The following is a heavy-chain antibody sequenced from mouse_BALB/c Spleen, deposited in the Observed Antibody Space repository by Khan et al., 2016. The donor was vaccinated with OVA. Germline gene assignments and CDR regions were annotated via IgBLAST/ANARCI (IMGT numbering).Heavy chain of an antibody. CDR1: GYTFTSYT. CDR3: VREGAYYRNEGWFAY. CDR2: INPSNGYT. V-gene: IGHV1-4*01. Sequence: QIQLVQSGAELARPGASVKMSCKASGYTFTSYTIHWIKLRPGQGLEWIGYINPSNGYTNYNQKFKYKATLTADKSSTTAYMQLSSLTSDDSAVYNCVREGAYYRNEGWFAYWGQGTLVTVSA. D-gene: IGHD2-14*01. J-gene: IGHJ3*01.